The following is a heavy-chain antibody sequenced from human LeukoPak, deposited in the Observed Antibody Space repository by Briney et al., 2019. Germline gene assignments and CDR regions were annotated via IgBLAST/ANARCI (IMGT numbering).Heavy chain of an antibody. V-gene: IGHV3-15*01. CDR3: TTYATPYYFDY. CDR1: GFTFSNVW. Sequence: GGSLRLSCAASGFTFSNVWMSWVRQVPGKGLEWVGRIISISGGGTSDYPAPVKGRFTISRDDSKNTLYLQMNSLETEDTAVYYCTTYATPYYFDYWGQGTLVTVSS. J-gene: IGHJ4*02. CDR2: IISISGGGTS. D-gene: IGHD1-26*01.